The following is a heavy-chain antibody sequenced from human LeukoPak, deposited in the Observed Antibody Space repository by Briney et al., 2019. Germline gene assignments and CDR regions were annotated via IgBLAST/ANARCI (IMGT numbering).Heavy chain of an antibody. CDR3: ARVIGYSMVRGVTSYYMDV. Sequence: GASVKVSCKASGYTFTSYDINWVRRATGQGLEWMGWMNPNSGNTGYAQKFQGRVTITRNTSISTAYMELSSLRSEDTAVYYCARVIGYSMVRGVTSYYMDVWGKGTTVTVSS. J-gene: IGHJ6*03. CDR2: MNPNSGNT. D-gene: IGHD3-10*01. CDR1: GYTFTSYD. V-gene: IGHV1-8*03.